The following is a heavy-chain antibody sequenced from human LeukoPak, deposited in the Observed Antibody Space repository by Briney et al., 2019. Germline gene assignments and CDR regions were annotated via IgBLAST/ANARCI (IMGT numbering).Heavy chain of an antibody. V-gene: IGHV3-30*14. CDR1: GFTFSSYA. CDR2: ISYDGSNK. Sequence: PGRSLRLSCAASGFTFSSYAMHWVRQAPGKGLEWVAVISYDGSNKYYADSVKGRFTISRDNSKNTLYLQLNRLRAEDTAVYYCARVRGYSYSYWGQGTLVTVSS. D-gene: IGHD5-18*01. J-gene: IGHJ4*02. CDR3: ARVRGYSYSY.